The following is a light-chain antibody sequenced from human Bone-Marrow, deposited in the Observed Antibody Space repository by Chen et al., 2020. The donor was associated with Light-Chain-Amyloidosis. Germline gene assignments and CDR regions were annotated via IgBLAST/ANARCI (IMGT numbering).Light chain of an antibody. CDR2: DDS. Sequence: SKVLTQPSSVSGAPGQPARIACGGNNIGSTSVHWYQQTPGQAPLLAVYDDSDRPSGIPERLSGSNSGNTATLTISRVEAGDEADYYCQVWDRSSDRPVFGGGTKLTVL. V-gene: IGLV3-21*02. CDR1: NIGSTS. J-gene: IGLJ3*02. CDR3: QVWDRSSDRPV.